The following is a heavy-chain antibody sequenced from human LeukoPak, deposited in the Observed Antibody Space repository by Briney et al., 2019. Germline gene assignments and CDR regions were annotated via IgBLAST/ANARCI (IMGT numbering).Heavy chain of an antibody. CDR3: ARDHGPFSGYGMDV. Sequence: PSETLSLTCTVSGGSISSYYWSWIRQPPGKGLEWIGYIYYSGSTNYNPSLKSRVTISVDTSKNQFSLKLSSVTAADTAVYYCARDHGPFSGYGMDVWGEGTTVTVSS. D-gene: IGHD3-10*01. CDR2: IYYSGST. CDR1: GGSISSYY. V-gene: IGHV4-59*12. J-gene: IGHJ6*04.